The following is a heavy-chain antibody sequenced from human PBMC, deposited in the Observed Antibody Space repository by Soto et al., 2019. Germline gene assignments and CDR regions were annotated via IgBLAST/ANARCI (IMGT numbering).Heavy chain of an antibody. CDR3: ARGYYDSNGQSNTFDI. D-gene: IGHD3-22*01. CDR1: GASISSSY. Sequence: PSETLSLTCSVSGASISSSYWSWIRQSPGKGLEWIGFVYYSGSTKYNPSLQSRITISVDASKNQFSLKLTSVTAADTAVYYCARGYYDSNGQSNTFDIWGQGTMVTVSS. V-gene: IGHV4-59*01. CDR2: VYYSGST. J-gene: IGHJ3*02.